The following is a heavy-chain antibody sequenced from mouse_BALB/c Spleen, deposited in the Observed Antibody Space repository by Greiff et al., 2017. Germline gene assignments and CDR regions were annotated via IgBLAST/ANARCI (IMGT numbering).Heavy chain of an antibody. V-gene: IGHV5-6-3*01. CDR3: ARPVGYAMDY. J-gene: IGHJ4*01. CDR1: GFTFSSYG. CDR2: INSNGGST. Sequence: DVKLVESGGGLVQPGGSLKLSCAASGFTFSSYGMSWVRQTPDKRLELVATINSNGGSTYYPDSVKGRFTISRDNAKNTLYLQMSSLKSEDTAMYYCARPVGYAMDYWGQGTSVTVSS.